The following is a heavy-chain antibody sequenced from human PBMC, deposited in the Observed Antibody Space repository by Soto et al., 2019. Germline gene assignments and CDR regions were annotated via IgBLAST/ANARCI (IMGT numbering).Heavy chain of an antibody. CDR3: AKERLGREIDY. CDR2: VNNGGGGT. V-gene: IGHV3-23*01. J-gene: IGHJ4*02. D-gene: IGHD3-10*01. Sequence: EVLLLDSGGGLVQPGGSLRLSCAASGFALSNYAMTWVRQAPGKGPEWISTVNNGGGGTYYADSVKGRFTISRDNSKNTLYLPVSSLRADDTAVYYCAKERLGREIDYWGQGILVTVSS. CDR1: GFALSNYA.